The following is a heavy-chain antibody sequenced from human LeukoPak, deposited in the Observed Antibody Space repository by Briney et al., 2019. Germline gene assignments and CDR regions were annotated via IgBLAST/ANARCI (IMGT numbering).Heavy chain of an antibody. CDR2: ISSSRSYI. CDR3: AREGIAWGYFDY. J-gene: IGHJ4*02. Sequence: GGSLRLSCAASGFTFSSYSMNWVRQAPGKGLEWVSSISSSRSYIYYADSVKGRFTISRDNAKNSLYLQMNSLRAEDTAVYYCAREGIAWGYFDYWGQGTLVTVSS. V-gene: IGHV3-21*01. CDR1: GFTFSSYS. D-gene: IGHD6-13*01.